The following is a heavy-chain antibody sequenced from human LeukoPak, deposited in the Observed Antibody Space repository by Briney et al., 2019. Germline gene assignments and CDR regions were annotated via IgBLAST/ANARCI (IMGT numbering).Heavy chain of an antibody. CDR2: LNYNGGGT. Sequence: SGGSLRLSCAASGFTFDDYGFSWVRQAPGKGLEWVCDLNYNGGGTGYADSVKGRFTVSRDNAKNTLYLQMNSLTADDTALYYCARERIGGSLDYWGQGALVTVSS. V-gene: IGHV3-20*04. CDR1: GFTFDDYG. D-gene: IGHD1-26*01. CDR3: ARERIGGSLDY. J-gene: IGHJ4*02.